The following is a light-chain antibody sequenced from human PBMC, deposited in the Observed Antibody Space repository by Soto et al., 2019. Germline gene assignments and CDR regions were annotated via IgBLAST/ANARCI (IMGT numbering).Light chain of an antibody. J-gene: IGKJ4*01. V-gene: IGKV1-27*01. CDR3: QKYNSAPLT. CDR2: AAS. Sequence: DIQMTQSPSSLSASLGDRVTITCRASQGIGVYLAWFQQKPGKVPKLLIYAASALQSAVPSRFSGSGSGTDFTLTISSLQPEDFATYYCQKYNSAPLTFGGGTKVDIK. CDR1: QGIGVY.